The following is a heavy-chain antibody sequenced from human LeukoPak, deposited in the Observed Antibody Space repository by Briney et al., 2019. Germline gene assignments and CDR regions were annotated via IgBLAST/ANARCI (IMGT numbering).Heavy chain of an antibody. CDR2: IYYSGST. CDR3: TRSGTMVVMRPMYY. J-gene: IGHJ4*02. V-gene: IGHV4-39*01. CDR1: GGSISSSTFH. D-gene: IGHD4-23*01. Sequence: SETLSLTCTVSGGSISSSTFHWGWIRQPPGKGLEWIGSIYYSGSTYYNPSLKSRVTISVDTSKNQFSLKLSSVAAADTAVYYCTRSGTMVVMRPMYYWGQGTLVTVSS.